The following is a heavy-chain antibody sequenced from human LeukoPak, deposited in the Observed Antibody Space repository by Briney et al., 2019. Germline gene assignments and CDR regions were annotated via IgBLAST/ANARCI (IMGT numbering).Heavy chain of an antibody. Sequence: ASVKVSCKVSGYTLTELSMHWVRQAPGKGLEWMGGFDPEDGETIYAQKFQGRVTMTEDTSTDKAYMELSSLRSEDTAVYYCATDEQWLVAFQHWGQGTLVTVTS. CDR1: GYTLTELS. D-gene: IGHD6-19*01. CDR3: ATDEQWLVAFQH. CDR2: FDPEDGET. J-gene: IGHJ1*01. V-gene: IGHV1-24*01.